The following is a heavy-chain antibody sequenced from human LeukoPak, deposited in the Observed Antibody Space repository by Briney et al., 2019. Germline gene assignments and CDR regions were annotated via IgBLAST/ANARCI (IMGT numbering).Heavy chain of an antibody. CDR2: ISSSSSYI. CDR1: GFTFSSYI. V-gene: IGHV3-21*01. D-gene: IGHD6-6*01. Sequence: PGGSLRLSCAASGFTFSSYIMNRVRQAPGKGLEWVSSISSSSSYIYYADSVKGRFTISRDNAKNSLYLQMNGLRAEDTAVYYCARAPPIYSSSPWFDPWGQGTLVTVSS. CDR3: ARAPPIYSSSPWFDP. J-gene: IGHJ5*02.